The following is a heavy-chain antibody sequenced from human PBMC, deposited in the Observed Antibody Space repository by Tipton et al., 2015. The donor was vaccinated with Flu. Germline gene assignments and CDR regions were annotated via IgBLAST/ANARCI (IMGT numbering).Heavy chain of an antibody. CDR1: GDSISTTIYY. CDR2: IYYSGTT. Sequence: LSCTVSGDSISTTIYYWGWVRQPPGKGLEWIGSIYYSGTTYYNPSLKSRVTISVDSSKNEFSLTLASLTAADTAVYYCARDLWNDRRAYYHYGVDVWGQGTTVTVSS. V-gene: IGHV4-39*07. CDR3: ARDLWNDRRAYYHYGVDV. J-gene: IGHJ6*02. D-gene: IGHD1-1*01.